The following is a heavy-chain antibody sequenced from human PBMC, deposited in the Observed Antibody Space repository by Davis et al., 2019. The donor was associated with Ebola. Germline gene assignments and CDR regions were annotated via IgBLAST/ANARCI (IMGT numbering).Heavy chain of an antibody. J-gene: IGHJ4*02. Sequence: PGGSLRLSCAVYGGSFSAYYWTWIRQPPGKGLEWIGEINHSGSTKYSPSLKSRATISVDTSKNQFSLKVRSVTAADTAVYYCARDRNDYDTFDYWGQGTLVTVSS. D-gene: IGHD3-22*01. V-gene: IGHV4-34*01. CDR1: GGSFSAYY. CDR3: ARDRNDYDTFDY. CDR2: INHSGST.